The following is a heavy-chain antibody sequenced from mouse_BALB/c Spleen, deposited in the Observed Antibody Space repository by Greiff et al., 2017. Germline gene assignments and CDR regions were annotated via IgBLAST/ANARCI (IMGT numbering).Heavy chain of an antibody. V-gene: IGHV5-4*02. D-gene: IGHD4-1*01. CDR2: ISDGGSYT. J-gene: IGHJ4*01. CDR3: AREGTGTGAMDY. Sequence: EVQVVESGGGLVKPGGSLKLSCAASGFTFSDYYMYWVRQTPEKRLEWVATISDGGSYTYYPDSVKGRFTISRDNAKNNLYLQMSSLKSEDTAMYYCAREGTGTGAMDYWGQGTSVTVSS. CDR1: GFTFSDYY.